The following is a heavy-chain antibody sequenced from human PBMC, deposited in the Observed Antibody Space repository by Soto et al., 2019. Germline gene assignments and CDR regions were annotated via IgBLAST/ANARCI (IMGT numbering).Heavy chain of an antibody. Sequence: PSETLSLTCTVSGGSISSSSYYWGWIRQPPGKGLEWIGSIYYSGSTYYNPSLKSRVTISVDTTKNQFSLKLSSATAAATAVYYCVRVGHRTEGGSVLSYGAQYYYGIDVWGQGTSVPAP. CDR2: IYYSGST. J-gene: IGHJ6*02. CDR1: GGSISSSSYY. D-gene: IGHD1-26*01. V-gene: IGHV4-39*01. CDR3: VRVGHRTEGGSVLSYGAQYYYGIDV.